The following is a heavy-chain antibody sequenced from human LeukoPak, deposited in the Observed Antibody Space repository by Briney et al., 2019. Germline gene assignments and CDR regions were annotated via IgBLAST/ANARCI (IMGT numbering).Heavy chain of an antibody. Sequence: GGSLRLSCAASGFTFSSYAMTWVRQAPGKGPEWVSAISGSGGSTYYADPVKGRFTISRDNSKNTLYLQMNSLRAEDTAVYYCAKERYYEKSPWGQGTLVTVSS. D-gene: IGHD3-22*01. CDR2: ISGSGGST. V-gene: IGHV3-23*01. CDR3: AKERYYEKSP. CDR1: GFTFSSYA. J-gene: IGHJ4*02.